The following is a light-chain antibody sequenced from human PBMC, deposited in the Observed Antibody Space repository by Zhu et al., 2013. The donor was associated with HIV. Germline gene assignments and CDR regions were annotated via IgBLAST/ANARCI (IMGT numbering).Light chain of an antibody. CDR3: ATWDTSLHVWV. J-gene: IGLJ3*02. CDR1: TSNIATNF. V-gene: IGLV1-51*01. CDR2: GNN. Sequence: QSVLTQPPSVSAAPGQKVTISCSGSTSNIATNFVYWYQQVPGTAPKLLIYGNNKRPSGIPDRFSGSKSGTSATLDITGLQTGDEADYYCATWDTSLHVWVFGGGTKLTVL.